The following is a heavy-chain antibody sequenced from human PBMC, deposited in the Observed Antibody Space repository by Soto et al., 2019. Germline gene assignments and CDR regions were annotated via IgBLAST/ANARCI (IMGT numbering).Heavy chain of an antibody. J-gene: IGHJ4*02. CDR1: GFTFSSYS. Sequence: GGSLRLSCAASGFTFSSYSMNWVRQAPGKGLEWVSSISSSSSYIYYADSVKGRFTISRDNAKNSLYLQMNSLRAEDTAVYYCAREGYCSSTSCYIYFDYWGRGTLVTVSS. CDR3: AREGYCSSTSCYIYFDY. V-gene: IGHV3-21*01. D-gene: IGHD2-2*02. CDR2: ISSSSSYI.